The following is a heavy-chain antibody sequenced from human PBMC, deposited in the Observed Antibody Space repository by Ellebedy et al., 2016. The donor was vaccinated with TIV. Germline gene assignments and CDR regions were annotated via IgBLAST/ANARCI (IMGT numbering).Heavy chain of an antibody. D-gene: IGHD6-6*01. CDR2: VYTSGST. Sequence: PSETLSLTCTVSGGSIGHYYWSWIRQTAEKGLEWIGRVYTSGSTIYNPSLESRVTMSLDTSKNQFSLRLTSVTAADTAVYYCARGSIVQQGNWFDPWGQGALVTVSS. V-gene: IGHV4-4*07. J-gene: IGHJ5*02. CDR3: ARGSIVQQGNWFDP. CDR1: GGSIGHYY.